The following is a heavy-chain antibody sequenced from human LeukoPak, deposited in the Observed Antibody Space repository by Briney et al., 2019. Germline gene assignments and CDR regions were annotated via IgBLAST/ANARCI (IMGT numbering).Heavy chain of an antibody. D-gene: IGHD5-12*01. CDR1: GFTFSDYY. CDR2: ISSSGSTI. V-gene: IGHV3-11*04. Sequence: GGSLRLSCAASGFTFSDYYMSWIRQAPGKGLEWVSYISSSGSTIYYADSVKGRFTISRDNAKNSLYLQMNGLRAEDTAVYYCASPYSGYDLVFDYWGQGTLVTVSS. J-gene: IGHJ4*02. CDR3: ASPYSGYDLVFDY.